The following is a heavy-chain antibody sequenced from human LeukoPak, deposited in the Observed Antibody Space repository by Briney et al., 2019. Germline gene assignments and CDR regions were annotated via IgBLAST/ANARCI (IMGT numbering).Heavy chain of an antibody. CDR1: GYTFTSYD. CDR3: ARGLYYDILTGYYGYYYYYYMDV. CDR2: MNPNSGNT. V-gene: IGHV1-8*01. D-gene: IGHD3-9*01. Sequence: GASVKVSCKASGYTFTSYDINWVRQATGQGLEWMGCMNPNSGNTGYAQKFQGRVTMTRNTSISTAYMELSSLRSEDTAVYYCARGLYYDILTGYYGYYYYYYMDVWGKGTTVTVSS. J-gene: IGHJ6*03.